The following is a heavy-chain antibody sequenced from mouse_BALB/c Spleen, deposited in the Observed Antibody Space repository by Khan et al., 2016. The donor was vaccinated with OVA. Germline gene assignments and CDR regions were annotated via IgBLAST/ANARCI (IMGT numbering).Heavy chain of an antibody. J-gene: IGHJ3*01. CDR2: IDPYNGGT. Sequence: VQLQQSGPELVRPGASVKVSCKASGYAFTTYNIYWVKQSHGKSLEWIGYIDPYNGGTNYNQNFKDKVTLTVDNSSSAAYMHLDSLKSEDSAVYLCARSCDGYDPLADWGQGTLVTVSA. CDR3: ARSCDGYDPLAD. V-gene: IGHV1S135*01. CDR1: GYAFTTYN. D-gene: IGHD2-2*01.